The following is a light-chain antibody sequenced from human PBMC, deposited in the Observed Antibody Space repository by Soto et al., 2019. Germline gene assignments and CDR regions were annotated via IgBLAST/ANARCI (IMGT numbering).Light chain of an antibody. J-gene: IGKJ1*01. CDR3: QQRSNWPWT. CDR2: DAS. V-gene: IGKV3-11*01. Sequence: EVVLTQSPATLALSAGERATLSCRASQSVSSYLAWYQQKPGQAPRLRIYDASNRATGIPARFSGSGSGTDFTLTISSLEPEDFAVYYCQQRSNWPWTFGQGTKVDIK. CDR1: QSVSSY.